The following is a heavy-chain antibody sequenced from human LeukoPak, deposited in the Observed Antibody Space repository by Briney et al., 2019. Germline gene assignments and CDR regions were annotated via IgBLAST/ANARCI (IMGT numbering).Heavy chain of an antibody. J-gene: IGHJ4*02. D-gene: IGHD5-18*01. CDR1: GYTFTSYD. CDR3: ARDLQLGGR. V-gene: IGHV1-8*03. CDR2: MNPNSSNT. Sequence: ASVKVSCKASGYTFTSYDINWVRQATGQGLEWMGWMNPNSSNTGYAQKFQGRVTITTDESTSTAYMELSSLRSEDTAVYYCARDLQLGGRWGQGTLVTVSS.